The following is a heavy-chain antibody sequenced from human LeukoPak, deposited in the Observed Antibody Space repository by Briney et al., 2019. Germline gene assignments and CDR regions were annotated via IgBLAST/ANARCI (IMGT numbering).Heavy chain of an antibody. CDR2: IYYSGST. J-gene: IGHJ3*02. CDR1: GGSISSYY. Sequence: PSETLSLTCTVSGGSISSYYWSWIRQPPGKGLEWIGYIYYSGSTNYNPSLKSRVTISVDTSKNQLSLKLSSVTAADTAVYYCARYDDYYDSSGYYADAFDIWGQGTMVTVSS. V-gene: IGHV4-59*01. D-gene: IGHD3-22*01. CDR3: ARYDDYYDSSGYYADAFDI.